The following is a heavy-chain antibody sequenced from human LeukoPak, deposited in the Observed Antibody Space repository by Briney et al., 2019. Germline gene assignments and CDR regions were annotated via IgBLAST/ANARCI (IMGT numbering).Heavy chain of an antibody. D-gene: IGHD3-22*01. CDR3: ARLFYDSSGYYYHAFDI. Sequence: SETLSLTCTVSGGSISSYYWSWIRLPPGKGLEWIGYLSKSGNTNYSPSLKSRVTIFGDTSKNQFFLKLSSVTAADTAVYYCARLFYDSSGYYYHAFDIWGQGTMVTVSS. V-gene: IGHV4-59*08. J-gene: IGHJ3*02. CDR1: GGSISSYY. CDR2: LSKSGNT.